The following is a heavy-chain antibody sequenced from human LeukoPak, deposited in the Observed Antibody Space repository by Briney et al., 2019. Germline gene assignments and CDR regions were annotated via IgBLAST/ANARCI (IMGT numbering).Heavy chain of an antibody. D-gene: IGHD5-18*01. CDR1: GGTFSSYA. Sequence: SVKVSCKASGGTFSSYAISWVRQAPGQGLEWMGRIIPILGIANYAQKFQGRVTITADKSTSTAYMELSSLRSEDTAVYYCARGAFGYSYLGYWGQGTLVTVSS. J-gene: IGHJ4*02. CDR3: ARGAFGYSYLGY. V-gene: IGHV1-69*04. CDR2: IIPILGIA.